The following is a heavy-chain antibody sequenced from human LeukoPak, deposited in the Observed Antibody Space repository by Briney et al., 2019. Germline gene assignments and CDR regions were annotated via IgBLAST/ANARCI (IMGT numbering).Heavy chain of an antibody. J-gene: IGHJ3*02. D-gene: IGHD6-6*01. CDR1: GFTVSSNY. Sequence: GGSLRLSCAASGFTVSSNYMSWVRQAPGKGLEWVSVIYSGGSTYYADSVKGRFTISRDNSKNTLYLQMNSLRAEDTAVYYCARAIAARRGGSHAFDIWGQGTMVTVSS. CDR2: IYSGGST. CDR3: ARAIAARRGGSHAFDI. V-gene: IGHV3-53*01.